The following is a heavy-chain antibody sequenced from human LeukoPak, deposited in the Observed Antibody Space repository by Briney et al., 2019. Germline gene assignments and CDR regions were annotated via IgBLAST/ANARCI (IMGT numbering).Heavy chain of an antibody. J-gene: IGHJ4*02. D-gene: IGHD5-12*01. V-gene: IGHV4-4*07. CDR1: GGSISGYF. CDR2: IYYSGSN. Sequence: SETLSLTCTVSGGSISGYFWSWIRQPAGQGLEWIARIYYSGSNNYNPSLKSRVTMSLDTSKDHLSLNLSSATAADTAVYYCAREPTSGREPTSGRPLDYWGQGTLVTVSS. CDR3: AREPTSGREPTSGRPLDY.